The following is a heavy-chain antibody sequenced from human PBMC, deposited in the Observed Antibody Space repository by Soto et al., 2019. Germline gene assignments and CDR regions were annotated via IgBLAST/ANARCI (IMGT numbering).Heavy chain of an antibody. CDR2: IYHSGST. V-gene: IGHV4-30-2*01. J-gene: IGHJ5*02. Sequence: PSETLSLTCAVCGGSISSGGYSWSWIRQPPGKGLEWIGYIYHSGSTYYNPSLKSRVTISVDRSKNQFSLKLSSVTAADTAVYYCARAFPWFDPWGQGTLVTVSS. CDR1: GGSISSGGYS. CDR3: ARAFPWFDP.